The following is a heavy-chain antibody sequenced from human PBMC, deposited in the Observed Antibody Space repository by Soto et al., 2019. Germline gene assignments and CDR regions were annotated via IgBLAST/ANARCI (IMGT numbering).Heavy chain of an antibody. D-gene: IGHD4-17*01. V-gene: IGHV1-69*13. CDR3: ARGGDYGDPNAPVDYYYYYGMDV. CDR2: IIPIFGTA. Sequence: GASVKVSCQASGGTFSSYAISWVRRARRQGLEWMGGIIPIFGTANYAQKFQGRVTITADESTSTAYMELSSLRSEDTAVYYCARGGDYGDPNAPVDYYYYYGMDVWGQGTTVTVSS. CDR1: GGTFSSYA. J-gene: IGHJ6*02.